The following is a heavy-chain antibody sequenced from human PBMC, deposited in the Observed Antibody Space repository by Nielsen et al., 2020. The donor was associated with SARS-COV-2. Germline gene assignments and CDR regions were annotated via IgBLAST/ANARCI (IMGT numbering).Heavy chain of an antibody. J-gene: IGHJ3*02. D-gene: IGHD3-22*01. CDR2: ISYDGSNK. CDR3: ARDLMGYYYDSSGYYYDAFDI. V-gene: IGHV3-33*05. Sequence: WIRQPPGKGLEWVAVISYDGSNKYYADSVKGRFTISRDNSKNTLYLQMNSLRAEDTAVYYCARDLMGYYYDSSGYYYDAFDIWGQGTMVTVSS.